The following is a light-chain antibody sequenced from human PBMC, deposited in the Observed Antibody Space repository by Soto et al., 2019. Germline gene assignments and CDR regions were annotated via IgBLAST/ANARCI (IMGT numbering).Light chain of an antibody. V-gene: IGKV3-20*01. CDR2: GAS. CDR1: QSLTSNY. Sequence: VLTSTPATLSLSPGETATLSCRASQSLTSNYIAWYQKRPGQAPRLLIYGASRRATGIPDRFSGSGYGTDFTLTISSLQTEDFAVYYCQQYGGTLWTFGQGTKVDIK. J-gene: IGKJ1*01. CDR3: QQYGGTLWT.